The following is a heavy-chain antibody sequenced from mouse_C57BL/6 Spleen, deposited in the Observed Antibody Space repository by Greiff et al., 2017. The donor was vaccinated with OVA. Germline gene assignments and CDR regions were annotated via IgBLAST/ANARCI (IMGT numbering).Heavy chain of an antibody. CDR3: ASFTTVVGGY. Sequence: VKVVESGPELVKPGASVKISCKASGYAFSSSWMNWVKQRPGKGLEWIGRIYPGDGDTNYNGKFKGKATLTADKSSSTAYMQLSSLTSEDSAVYFCASFTTVVGGYWGQGTTLTVSS. V-gene: IGHV1-82*01. J-gene: IGHJ2*01. CDR1: GYAFSSSW. CDR2: IYPGDGDT. D-gene: IGHD1-1*01.